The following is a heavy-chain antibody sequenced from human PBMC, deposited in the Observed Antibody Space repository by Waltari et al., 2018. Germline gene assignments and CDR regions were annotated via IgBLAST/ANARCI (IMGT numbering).Heavy chain of an antibody. V-gene: IGHV4-4*02. CDR2: VHHSGKT. CDR3: AGDRAIGLFFDY. J-gene: IGHJ4*02. CDR1: GDSISGTYW. D-gene: IGHD2-2*01. Sequence: QVQLQESGQGLVKPSGNLSLTCAVSGDSISGTYWWSWVRQSPEKGLEWIGQVHHSGKTHYNPSLQSRVTISVDKPKNQFSLNLNSVTAADTAVYYCAGDRAIGLFFDYWGRGTLVTVSS.